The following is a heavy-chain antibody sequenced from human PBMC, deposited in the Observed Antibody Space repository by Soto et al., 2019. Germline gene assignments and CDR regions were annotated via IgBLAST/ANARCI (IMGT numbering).Heavy chain of an antibody. CDR1: GYTFTSYG. CDR2: ISAYNGNT. D-gene: IGHD1-26*01. J-gene: IGHJ5*02. CDR3: ARDPRWEWGLKSWFDP. Sequence: GPPVKVSCKASGYTFTSYGISWVRQAPGQGLEWMGWISAYNGNTNYAQKLQGRVTMTTDTSTSTAYMELRSLRSDDTAVYYCARDPRWEWGLKSWFDPWGQGTLVTVSS. V-gene: IGHV1-18*01.